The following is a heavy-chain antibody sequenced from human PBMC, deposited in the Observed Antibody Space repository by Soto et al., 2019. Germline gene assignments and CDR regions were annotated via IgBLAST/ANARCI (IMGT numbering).Heavy chain of an antibody. Sequence: PSDTLSLTCAVYGGSFSGYYWSWIRQPPGKGLEWIGEINHSGSTNYNPSLKSRVTISVDTSKNQFSLKLSSVTAADTAVYYCARALLIRSRWLAYYFDYWGQGTLVTVSS. CDR3: ARALLIRSRWLAYYFDY. V-gene: IGHV4-34*01. D-gene: IGHD6-19*01. CDR2: INHSGST. CDR1: GGSFSGYY. J-gene: IGHJ4*02.